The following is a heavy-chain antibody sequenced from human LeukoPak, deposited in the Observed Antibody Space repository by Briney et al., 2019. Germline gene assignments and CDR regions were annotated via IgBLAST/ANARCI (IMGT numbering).Heavy chain of an antibody. CDR2: IYYSGST. CDR1: GGSISSSSYY. V-gene: IGHV4-39*01. CDR3: ARHNPSIAAAVTPTFDY. J-gene: IGHJ4*02. D-gene: IGHD6-13*01. Sequence: SETLSLTCTVSGGSISSSSYYWGWIRQPPGKGLEWIGSIYYSGSTYYNPSLKSRVTISVDTSKNQFSLKLSSVTAADTAVYYCARHNPSIAAAVTPTFDYWGQGTLVTVSS.